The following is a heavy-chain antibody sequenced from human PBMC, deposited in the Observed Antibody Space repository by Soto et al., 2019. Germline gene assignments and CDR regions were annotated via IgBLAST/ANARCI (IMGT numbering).Heavy chain of an antibody. CDR1: GFTFSSYS. CDR3: ARGIVLMGPIHGPYYMDV. D-gene: IGHD2-8*01. Sequence: GGSLRLSCAASGFTFSSYSMNWVRQAPGKGLEWVSSISSSSSYIYYADSVKGRFTISRDNAKNSQYLQMNSLRAEDSAVYYFARGIVLMGPIHGPYYMDVWGKGTTVTVSS. CDR2: ISSSSSYI. J-gene: IGHJ6*03. V-gene: IGHV3-21*01.